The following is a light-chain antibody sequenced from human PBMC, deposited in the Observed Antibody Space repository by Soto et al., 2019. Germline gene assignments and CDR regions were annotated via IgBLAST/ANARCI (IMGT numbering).Light chain of an antibody. CDR1: QVISNY. J-gene: IGKJ2*01. V-gene: IGKV1-33*01. Sequence: DIQMTQSASSLSASVGDRVTITCQASQVISNYLNWYQQKPGKAPKLLIYDISTLEIGVPSRFSGSGSGTDFTFTITGLQPEDIATYYCLQHNTYPYTFGQGTRLEIK. CDR2: DIS. CDR3: LQHNTYPYT.